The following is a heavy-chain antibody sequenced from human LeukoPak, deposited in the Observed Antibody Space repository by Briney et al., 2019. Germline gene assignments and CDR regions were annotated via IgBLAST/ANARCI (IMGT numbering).Heavy chain of an antibody. J-gene: IGHJ5*02. V-gene: IGHV3-23*01. Sequence: QPGGSLRLSCAASGFTFSSYAMSWVRQAPGKGLEWVSAISGSGGSTYYADSVKGRFTISRDNSKNTLYLQMNSLRAEDTAVYYCAKGGIDYSNSLYNWFDPWGQGTLVTVSS. CDR1: GFTFSSYA. CDR3: AKGGIDYSNSLYNWFDP. D-gene: IGHD4-11*01. CDR2: ISGSGGST.